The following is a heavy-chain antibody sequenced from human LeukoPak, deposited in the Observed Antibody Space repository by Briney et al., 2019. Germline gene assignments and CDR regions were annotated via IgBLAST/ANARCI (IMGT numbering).Heavy chain of an antibody. V-gene: IGHV1-46*01. CDR2: IYPGGGST. Sequence: ASVKVSCKASGYTFTGYYLHWVRQAPGQGLEWMGIIYPGGGSTSYAQKFQGRVTMTRDMSTSTVYMELSSLRSEDTAVYYCARDNDFDYWGQGTLVTVSS. D-gene: IGHD2-8*01. CDR3: ARDNDFDY. CDR1: GYTFTGYY. J-gene: IGHJ4*02.